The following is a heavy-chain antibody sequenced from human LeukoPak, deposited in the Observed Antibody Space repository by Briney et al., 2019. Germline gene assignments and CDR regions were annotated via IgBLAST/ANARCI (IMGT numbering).Heavy chain of an antibody. V-gene: IGHV4-34*01. J-gene: IGHJ2*01. CDR1: GGSFSGYY. D-gene: IGHD2-2*03. Sequence: SETLSLTCAVYGGSFSGYYWSWLRQPPGKGLEWIGEINHSGSTNYNPSLKSRVTISVDTSKNQFSLKLSSVTAADTAVYYCARADGYCSSTSCYEGYFDLWGRGTLVTVSS. CDR3: ARADGYCSSTSCYEGYFDL. CDR2: INHSGST.